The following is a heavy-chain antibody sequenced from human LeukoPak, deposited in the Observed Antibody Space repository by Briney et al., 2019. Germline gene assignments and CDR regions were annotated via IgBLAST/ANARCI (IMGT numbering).Heavy chain of an antibody. V-gene: IGHV1-69*13. Sequence: GASVKVSCKASGGTFSSYAISWVRQAPGQGLEWMGGIIPIFGTANYAQKFQGRVTITADESTSTAYMELSSLRPEDTAVYYCARCSMVRGVMGPFDYWGQGTLVTVSS. CDR1: GGTFSSYA. D-gene: IGHD3-10*01. CDR2: IIPIFGTA. CDR3: ARCSMVRGVMGPFDY. J-gene: IGHJ4*02.